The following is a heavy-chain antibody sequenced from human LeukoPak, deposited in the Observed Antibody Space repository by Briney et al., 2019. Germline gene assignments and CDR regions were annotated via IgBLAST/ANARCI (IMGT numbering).Heavy chain of an antibody. Sequence: SETLSLTCTVSGGSISTNLYYWVWIRQPPGKGLEWIATIYYSGTTYYNPSLKSRVTISIDTSKNQFSLKLSSVTAADTAVYYCARLNTSPSFDYWGQGTLVTVSS. CDR3: ARLNTSPSFDY. CDR1: GGSISTNLYY. D-gene: IGHD2-2*01. J-gene: IGHJ4*02. V-gene: IGHV4-39*01. CDR2: IYYSGTT.